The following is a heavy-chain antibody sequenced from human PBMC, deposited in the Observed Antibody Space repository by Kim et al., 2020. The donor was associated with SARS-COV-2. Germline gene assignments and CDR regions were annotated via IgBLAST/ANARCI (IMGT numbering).Heavy chain of an antibody. D-gene: IGHD3-16*02. J-gene: IGHJ6*02. Sequence: SETLSLTCTVSGGSISSGGYYWSWIRQHPGKGLEWIGYIYYSGSTYYNPSLKSRVTISVDTSKNQFSLKLSSVTAADTAVYYCARESALSDYVWGSYRSPYGMDVWGQGTTVTVSS. CDR3: ARESALSDYVWGSYRSPYGMDV. CDR1: GGSISSGGYY. CDR2: IYYSGST. V-gene: IGHV4-31*03.